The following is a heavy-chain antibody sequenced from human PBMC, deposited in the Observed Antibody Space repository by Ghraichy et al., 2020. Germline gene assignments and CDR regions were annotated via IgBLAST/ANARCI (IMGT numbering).Heavy chain of an antibody. D-gene: IGHD3-16*01. V-gene: IGHV1-18*04. CDR3: ARDLGPAYDYIWGRHPRESDAFDI. CDR1: GYTFTSYG. CDR2: ISAYNGNT. J-gene: IGHJ3*02. Sequence: ASVKVSCKASGYTFTSYGISWVRQAPGQGLEWMGWISAYNGNTNYAQKLQGRVTMTTDTSTSTAYMELRSLRSDDTAVYYCARDLGPAYDYIWGRHPRESDAFDIWGQGTMVTVSS.